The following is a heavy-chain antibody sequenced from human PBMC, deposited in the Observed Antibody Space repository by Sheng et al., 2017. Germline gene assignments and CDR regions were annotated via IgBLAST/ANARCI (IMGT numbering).Heavy chain of an antibody. V-gene: IGHV3-7*01. D-gene: IGHD2-8*01. CDR1: GFSFSNYW. CDR3: ARDQWRIFDY. CDR2: IKTDGTDK. Sequence: EMQLVESGGGLVQPGGSLRLSCAASGFSFSNYWLAWVRQAPGKGLEWVATIKTDGTDKYYVDSVKGRFTISRDNARNSLYLQMNSLRAEDTAVYYCARDQWRIFDYWGRGTLVTVSS. J-gene: IGHJ4*02.